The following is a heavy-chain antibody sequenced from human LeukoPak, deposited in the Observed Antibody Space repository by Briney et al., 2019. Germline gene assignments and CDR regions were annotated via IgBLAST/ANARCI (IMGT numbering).Heavy chain of an antibody. J-gene: IGHJ3*01. Sequence: GGSLRLSCAASGFTFRTYWMSWIRQAPGKEPEWVADINQDGSEEYYLQSVRGRFTVSRDNAQNAVFLQMTNLRADDTAVYYCARWRMELQRNAFDFWGQGTVVTVSS. CDR1: GFTFRTYW. V-gene: IGHV3-7*01. D-gene: IGHD1-26*01. CDR2: INQDGSEE. CDR3: ARWRMELQRNAFDF.